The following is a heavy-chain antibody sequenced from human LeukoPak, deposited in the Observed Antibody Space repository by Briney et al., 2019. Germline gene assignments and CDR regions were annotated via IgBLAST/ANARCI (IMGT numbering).Heavy chain of an antibody. CDR1: GGSISSGGYY. CDR3: ARVVVVTATPPGAFDI. Sequence: PSETLSLTCTVSGGSISSGGYYWSWIRQHPGKGLEWIGYIYYSGSTYYNPSLKCRVTISVDTSKNQFSLKLSSVTAADTAVYYCARVVVVTATPPGAFDIWGQGTMVTVSS. CDR2: IYYSGST. V-gene: IGHV4-31*03. J-gene: IGHJ3*02. D-gene: IGHD2-21*02.